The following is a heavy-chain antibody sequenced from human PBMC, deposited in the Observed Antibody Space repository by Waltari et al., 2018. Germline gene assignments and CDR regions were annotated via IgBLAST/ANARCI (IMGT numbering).Heavy chain of an antibody. CDR3: AKDAYSSGWYNANDY. CDR2: ISGSGGST. D-gene: IGHD6-19*01. CDR1: GFTFSSSA. V-gene: IGHV3-23*01. J-gene: IGHJ4*02. Sequence: EVQLLESGGGLVQPGESLSLSCAASGFTFSSSAMSWVRKAQGKGLEWVSAISGSGGSTYYADSVKGRFTISRDNSKNTLYLQMNSLRAEDTAVYYCAKDAYSSGWYNANDYWGQGTLVTVSS.